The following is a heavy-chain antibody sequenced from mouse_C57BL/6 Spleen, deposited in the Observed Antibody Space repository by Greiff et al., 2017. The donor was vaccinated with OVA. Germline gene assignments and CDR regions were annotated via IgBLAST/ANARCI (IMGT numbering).Heavy chain of an antibody. D-gene: IGHD1-1*01. CDR1: GYTFTDYY. J-gene: IGHJ2*01. CDR2: INPYNGGT. CDR3: ARGTTRVDY. V-gene: IGHV1-19*01. Sequence: VQLQQSGPVLVKPGASVKMSCKASGYTFTDYYMNWVKQSHGKSLEWIGVINPYNGGTSYNQKFKGKATLTVDKSSSTAYMGLNSLTSEDSAVYYCARGTTRVDYWGQGTTLTVSS.